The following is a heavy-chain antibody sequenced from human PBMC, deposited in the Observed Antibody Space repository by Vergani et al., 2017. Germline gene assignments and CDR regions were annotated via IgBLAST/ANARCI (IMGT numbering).Heavy chain of an antibody. CDR1: GGSISSGSYY. J-gene: IGHJ6*02. CDR3: ARALAGAKNYYYGMDV. CDR2: IYTSGST. Sequence: QVQLQESGPGLVKPSQTLSLTCTVSGGSISSGSYYWSWIRQPAGKGLEWIGRIYTSGSTNYKPSLQRRVTISVDTSKNQFSLKLSSVTAADTAVYNCARALAGAKNYYYGMDVWGQGTTVTVSS. D-gene: IGHD6-25*01. V-gene: IGHV4-61*02.